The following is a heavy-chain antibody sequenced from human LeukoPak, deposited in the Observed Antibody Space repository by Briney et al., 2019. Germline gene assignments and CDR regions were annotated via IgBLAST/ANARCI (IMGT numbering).Heavy chain of an antibody. CDR1: GYTFTSYG. CDR3: ARVGVRSSSWYLLDY. V-gene: IGHV1-18*01. CDR2: ISTYNADT. Sequence: ASVKVSCKASGYTFTSYGVSWVRQAPGQGLEWMGWISTYNADTDYAQKFQGRVTMTTETSTSTAYMELRSLTSDDTAVYYCARVGVRSSSWYLLDYWGQGTLVTVSS. D-gene: IGHD6-13*01. J-gene: IGHJ4*02.